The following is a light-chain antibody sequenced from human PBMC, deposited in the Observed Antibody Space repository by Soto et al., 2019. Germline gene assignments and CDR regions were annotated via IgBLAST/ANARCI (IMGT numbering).Light chain of an antibody. V-gene: IGKV3-20*01. CDR2: GAS. CDR3: HQYGSLYT. Sequence: EIVLTQSPGTLSLSPGERATLSCRARQSVSDNLAWYQQKPGQAPRLLIYGASNRATGIPDRFSGSGSGTDFTLTISRLEPEDFAVYYCHQYGSLYTFGQGTKLEIK. J-gene: IGKJ2*01. CDR1: QSVSDN.